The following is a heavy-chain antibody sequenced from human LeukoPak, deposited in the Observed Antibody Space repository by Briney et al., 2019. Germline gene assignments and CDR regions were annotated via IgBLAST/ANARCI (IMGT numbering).Heavy chain of an antibody. CDR3: AREGSSDYYDSSGYDY. CDR1: GYTFTSYA. D-gene: IGHD3-22*01. Sequence: ASVKVSCKASGYTFTSYAMHWVRQAPGQGLEWMGRINPNSGGTNYAQKFQGRVTMTRDTSISTAYMELSRLRSDDTAVYYCAREGSSDYYDSSGYDYWGQGTLVTVSS. V-gene: IGHV1-2*06. CDR2: INPNSGGT. J-gene: IGHJ4*02.